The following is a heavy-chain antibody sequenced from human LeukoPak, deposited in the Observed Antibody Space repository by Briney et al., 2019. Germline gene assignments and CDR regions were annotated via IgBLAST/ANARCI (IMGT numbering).Heavy chain of an antibody. V-gene: IGHV1-18*01. CDR3: ARVVITGYYYYYYMDL. CDR2: ISAYNGNT. CDR1: GYTFTSYG. J-gene: IGHJ6*03. D-gene: IGHD3-22*01. Sequence: ASVKVSCKATGYTFTSYGISWVRQAPGQGLEWMGWISAYNGNTNYAQKLQGRVTMTTDASTSTAYMELRSLRSDDTAVYYCARVVITGYYYYYYMDLWGKGTTVTVSS.